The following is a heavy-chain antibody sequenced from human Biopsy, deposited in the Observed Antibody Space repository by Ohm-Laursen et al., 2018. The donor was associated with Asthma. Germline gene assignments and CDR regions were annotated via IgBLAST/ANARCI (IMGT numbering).Heavy chain of an antibody. CDR1: GFTFSNYG. D-gene: IGHD1-26*01. CDR2: ISFDGSNK. CDR3: AKDVFPGWELRRGPDY. J-gene: IGHJ4*02. V-gene: IGHV3-30*18. Sequence: SLRLSCTASGFTFSNYGMHWVRQAPGKGLDWVAVISFDGSNKNYTDSVKGRFTISRDNSRNTLHLQMNSLRAEDTAVYYCAKDVFPGWELRRGPDYWGQGTMVTVSS.